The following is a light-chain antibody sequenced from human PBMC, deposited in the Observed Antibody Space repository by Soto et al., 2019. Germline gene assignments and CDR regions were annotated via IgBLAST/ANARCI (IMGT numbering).Light chain of an antibody. V-gene: IGLV2-14*01. CDR2: EVS. J-gene: IGLJ2*01. CDR1: SSDVGSYNS. CDR3: SSYTSSGTLV. Sequence: QSALTQPASVSASPGQSITISCTGSSSDVGSYNSVAWYQHHPGKAPKLMIYEVSNRPSGVSNRFSGSKSGNTASLTISGLQSEDEADYYCSSYTSSGTLVFGGGTKLTVL.